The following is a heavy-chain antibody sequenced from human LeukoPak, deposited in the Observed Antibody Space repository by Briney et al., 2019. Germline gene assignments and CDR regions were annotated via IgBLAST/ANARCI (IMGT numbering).Heavy chain of an antibody. Sequence: SETLSLTCTVSGGSISSSSYYWGWIRQPPGKGLEWIGSIYYSGNTYYNPSLKSRVTISVETSKNQFSLMLSSVTAADTAVHYCARGVAAAVYDAFDIWGQGTMVTVSS. CDR1: GGSISSSSYY. V-gene: IGHV4-39*07. J-gene: IGHJ3*02. CDR2: IYYSGNT. D-gene: IGHD6-13*01. CDR3: ARGVAAAVYDAFDI.